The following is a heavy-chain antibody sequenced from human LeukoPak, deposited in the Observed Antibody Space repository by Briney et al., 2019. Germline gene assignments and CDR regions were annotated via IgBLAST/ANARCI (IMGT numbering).Heavy chain of an antibody. D-gene: IGHD2-21*02. CDR2: INHSGST. CDR3: ASMVVTAIGPFDY. J-gene: IGHJ4*02. CDR1: GGSFSGYY. V-gene: IGHV4-34*01. Sequence: PSETLSLTCAVYGGSFSGYYWSWIRQPPGKGLERIGEINHSGSTNYNPSLKSRVTISVDTSKNQFSLKLSSVTAADTAVYYCASMVVTAIGPFDYWGQGTLVTVSS.